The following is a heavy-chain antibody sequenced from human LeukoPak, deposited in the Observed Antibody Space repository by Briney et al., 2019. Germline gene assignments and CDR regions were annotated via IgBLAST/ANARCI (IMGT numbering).Heavy chain of an antibody. D-gene: IGHD3-10*01. Sequence: SETLSLTCTVSGGSISSYYCSWIRQPPGKGLEWIGYIYYSGSTNYNPSLKSRVTISVDTSKNQFSLKLSSVTAADTAVYYCARGDYYGSGSSPAFDYWGQGTLVTVSS. J-gene: IGHJ4*02. V-gene: IGHV4-59*01. CDR1: GGSISSYY. CDR2: IYYSGST. CDR3: ARGDYYGSGSSPAFDY.